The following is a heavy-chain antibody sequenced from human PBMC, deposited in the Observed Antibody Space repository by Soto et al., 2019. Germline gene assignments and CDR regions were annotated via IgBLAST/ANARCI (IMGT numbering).Heavy chain of an antibody. V-gene: IGHV5-51*01. Sequence: PGESLKISCTGSGDSFTSYWIGWVRQMPGKGLEWMGIIYPGDSDTRYSPSFQGQVTISADKSISTAYLQWSSLKASDTAMYYCARHASSSEDDAFDIWGQGTMVTVSS. CDR1: GDSFTSYW. CDR2: IYPGDSDT. D-gene: IGHD3-10*01. J-gene: IGHJ3*02. CDR3: ARHASSSEDDAFDI.